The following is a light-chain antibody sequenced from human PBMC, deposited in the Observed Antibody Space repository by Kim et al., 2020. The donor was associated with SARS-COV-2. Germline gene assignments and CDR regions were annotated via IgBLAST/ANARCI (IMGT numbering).Light chain of an antibody. V-gene: IGKV3-15*01. CDR2: DAS. Sequence: EIAMTQSPATLSVSPGERATLSCRASQSVRDYLAWYQQKPGQAPRLLIYDASTRATDIPARFSGSGSGTEFTLTISSLQSEDFAVYSCQQYYNWPRTFGQGTKVDIK. CDR1: QSVRDY. CDR3: QQYYNWPRT. J-gene: IGKJ1*01.